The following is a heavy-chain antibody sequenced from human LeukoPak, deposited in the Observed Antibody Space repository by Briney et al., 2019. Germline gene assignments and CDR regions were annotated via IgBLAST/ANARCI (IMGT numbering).Heavy chain of an antibody. Sequence: GGSLRLSCAASGFTFSNYWMFWFRQAPGKGLEWVSRISSDGSIINNADSVTGRFSISRDNSKNTLYLQMNSLRGEDTAMYYCAKDINWNQADYWRQGTLVTVSS. CDR3: AKDINWNQADY. J-gene: IGHJ4*02. V-gene: IGHV3-74*01. CDR2: ISSDGSII. D-gene: IGHD1-14*01. CDR1: GFTFSNYW.